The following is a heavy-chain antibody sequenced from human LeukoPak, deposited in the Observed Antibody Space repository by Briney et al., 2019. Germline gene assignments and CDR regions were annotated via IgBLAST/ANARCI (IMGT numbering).Heavy chain of an antibody. CDR3: ARERGLRPYYFDF. Sequence: SETLSLTCTVSGGSISPFYWNWIRQPPGKGLEWIGYIYYIGSTNYNPSLKSRVTMSVDTSKNQFSLKLTSVTAADTAVYYCARERGLRPYYFDFWGQGTLVTVSS. J-gene: IGHJ4*02. CDR1: GGSISPFY. D-gene: IGHD2-15*01. CDR2: IYYIGST. V-gene: IGHV4-59*01.